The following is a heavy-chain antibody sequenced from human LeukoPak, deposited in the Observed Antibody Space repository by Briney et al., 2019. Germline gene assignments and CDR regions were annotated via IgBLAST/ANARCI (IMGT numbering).Heavy chain of an antibody. D-gene: IGHD2-21*01. V-gene: IGHV3-21*01. CDR3: ATLPGGAFDI. Sequence: PGGSLRLSCAASGFTFSSYSMNWVRQAPGKGLEWVSSISSSSSYIYYADSVKGRFTISGDNAKNSLYLQMNSLRAEDTAVYYCATLPGGAFDIWGQGTMVTVSS. J-gene: IGHJ3*02. CDR1: GFTFSSYS. CDR2: ISSSSSYI.